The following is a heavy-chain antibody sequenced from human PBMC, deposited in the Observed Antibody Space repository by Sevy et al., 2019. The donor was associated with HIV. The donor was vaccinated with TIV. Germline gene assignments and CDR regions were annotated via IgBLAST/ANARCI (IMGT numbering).Heavy chain of an antibody. D-gene: IGHD3-22*01. CDR3: ARLPDSSGYYYYFDY. Sequence: SETLSLTCSVSGGSISSYFWTWVRQSPGKGLEWIGSIYYSGSTYYNPSLKSRVTISVDTSKNQFSLKLSSVTAADTAVYYCARLPDSSGYYYYFDYWGQGTLVTVSS. CDR2: IYYSGST. J-gene: IGHJ4*02. V-gene: IGHV4-59*05. CDR1: GGSISSYF.